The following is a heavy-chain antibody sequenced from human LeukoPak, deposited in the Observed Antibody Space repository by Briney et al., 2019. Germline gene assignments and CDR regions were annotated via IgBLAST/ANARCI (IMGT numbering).Heavy chain of an antibody. CDR2: IIGSGGST. J-gene: IGHJ6*02. CDR1: GFTFSRYA. D-gene: IGHD2-15*01. Sequence: GGSLRLSCAASGFTFSRYAMSWVRQAPGKGLEWVSAIIGSGGSTYYADSVKGRFTISRDNSKNTLYLQMDSLRDEDTAVYYCATSSLQYGLGVWGQGTTVTVSS. V-gene: IGHV3-23*01. CDR3: ATSSLQYGLGV.